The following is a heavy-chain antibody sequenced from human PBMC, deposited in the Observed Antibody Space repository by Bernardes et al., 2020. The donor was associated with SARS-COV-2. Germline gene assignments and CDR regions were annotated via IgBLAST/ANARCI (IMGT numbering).Heavy chain of an antibody. CDR3: ARDCSSTSCYAGMGWVDGMDV. Sequence: SEPLSLTCAVSGYSISSVYYWGCILQPPGKGLEWIGSIYHSGSTYYNPSLKSRVTISVDTSKNQFSLKLSSVTAADTAVYYCARDCSSTSCYAGMGWVDGMDVWGQGTTVTVSS. D-gene: IGHD2-2*01. V-gene: IGHV4-38-2*02. CDR1: GYSISSVYY. J-gene: IGHJ6*02. CDR2: IYHSGST.